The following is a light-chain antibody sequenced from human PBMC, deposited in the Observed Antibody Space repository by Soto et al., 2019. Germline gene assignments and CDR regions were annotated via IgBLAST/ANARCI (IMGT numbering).Light chain of an antibody. CDR2: GAS. CDR3: QKYGSSPLT. CDR1: QSVSSSF. V-gene: IGKV3-20*01. Sequence: EMALTQSPGTLSSSPGERATLSCRASQSVSSSFLAWYQKKPEQAPGLLIYGASMNAAGIPNRCSGSGSRKDFILTISRLGHEDSAVYYCQKYGSSPLTFGQGTKVEIK. J-gene: IGKJ1*01.